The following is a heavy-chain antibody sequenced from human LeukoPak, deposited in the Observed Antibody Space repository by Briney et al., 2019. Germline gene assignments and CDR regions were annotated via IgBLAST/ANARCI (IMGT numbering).Heavy chain of an antibody. CDR1: GFTYSTYG. CDR2: IWYDGSNK. D-gene: IGHD2-2*01. Sequence: PGGSQRLSCAASGFTYSTYGKHWVRQAPGKGLEWVAIIWYDGSNKYYADSVKGRFTISRDNSKNTLYLQMNSLRAEDTAVYYCARGGCRSYGGGDYWGQGTLVTVSS. CDR3: ARGGCRSYGGGDY. V-gene: IGHV3-33*08. J-gene: IGHJ4*02.